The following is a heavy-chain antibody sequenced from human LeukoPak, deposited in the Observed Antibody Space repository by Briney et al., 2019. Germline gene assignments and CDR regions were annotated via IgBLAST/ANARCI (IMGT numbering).Heavy chain of an antibody. CDR2: ISWNSGSI. D-gene: IGHD5-18*01. V-gene: IGHV3-9*01. CDR3: AKEDTATSHDYYYGMDV. Sequence: GGSLTLSCAASGFTFDDYAMHWVRPAPGKGLAWVSGISWNSGSIGYADPVKGRFTISRDNAKNSLYLQMNSLRAEDTALYYCAKEDTATSHDYYYGMDVWGQGTTVTVSS. CDR1: GFTFDDYA. J-gene: IGHJ6*02.